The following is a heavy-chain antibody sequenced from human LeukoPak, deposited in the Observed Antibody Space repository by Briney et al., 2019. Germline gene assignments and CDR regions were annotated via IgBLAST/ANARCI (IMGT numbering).Heavy chain of an antibody. Sequence: SSETLSLTCTVSGGSISSGGYYWSWIRQHPGKGLEWIGYIYYSGSTYYNPSLKSRVTISVDTSKNQFSLKLSSVTAADTAVYYCARDINYYFDYWGQGTLVTVSS. J-gene: IGHJ4*02. V-gene: IGHV4-31*03. CDR2: IYYSGST. CDR3: ARDINYYFDY. CDR1: GGSISSGGYY.